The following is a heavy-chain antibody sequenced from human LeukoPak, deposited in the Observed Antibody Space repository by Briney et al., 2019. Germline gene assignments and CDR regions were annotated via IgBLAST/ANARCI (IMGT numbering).Heavy chain of an antibody. CDR1: GGSISSYY. CDR3: ARARIAVAGILYYYYGMDV. D-gene: IGHD6-19*01. CDR2: IYYSGST. V-gene: IGHV4-59*01. J-gene: IGHJ6*02. Sequence: PSETLSLTCTVAGGSISSYYWSWIRQPPGKGLEWIGYIYYSGSTNYNPSLKSRVTISVDTSKNQFSLKLSSATAADTAVYYCARARIAVAGILYYYYGMDVWGQGTTVTVSS.